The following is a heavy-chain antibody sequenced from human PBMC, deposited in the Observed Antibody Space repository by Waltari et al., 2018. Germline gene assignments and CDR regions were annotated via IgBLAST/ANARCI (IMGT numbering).Heavy chain of an antibody. V-gene: IGHV4-59*01. D-gene: IGHD3-22*01. CDR2: IYYSGST. CDR1: GGSISSYY. CDR3: ARYSGYYGNWFDP. Sequence: QVQLQELGPGLVKPSETLSLTCTVSGGSISSYYWTWIRQPTGKGLEWIGYIYYSGSTNYNPSLKSRVTISVDTSKNQFSLKLSSVTAADTAVYYCARYSGYYGNWFDPWGQGTLVTVSS. J-gene: IGHJ5*02.